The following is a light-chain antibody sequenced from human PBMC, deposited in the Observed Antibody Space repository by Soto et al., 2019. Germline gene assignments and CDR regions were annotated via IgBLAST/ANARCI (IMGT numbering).Light chain of an antibody. Sequence: EMDMTQSPATLSVSPGERVTLSCRASRSISNNLAWYQQKPGQAPRLLIYGASTRATGIPARFSGSGSGTEFTLTINSLQSEDFAMYYCQPHNNWPVVTFGGGTRVEIK. CDR2: GAS. V-gene: IGKV3-15*01. CDR1: RSISNN. J-gene: IGKJ4*01. CDR3: QPHNNWPVVT.